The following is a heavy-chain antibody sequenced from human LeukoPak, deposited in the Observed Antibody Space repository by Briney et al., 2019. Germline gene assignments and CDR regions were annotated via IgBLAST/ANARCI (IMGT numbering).Heavy chain of an antibody. D-gene: IGHD5-24*01. J-gene: IGHJ4*02. CDR1: GGSISSYY. V-gene: IGHV4-59*01. CDR2: VYYTGST. Sequence: SETLSLTCTVSGGSISSYYWSWIRQPPGKGLEWIGYVYYTGSTNFNPSLKSRVTMSLDTSRNQFSLKLTSLTAADTAVYYCARGAMATTPFFDYWGQGTLVTVSS. CDR3: ARGAMATTPFFDY.